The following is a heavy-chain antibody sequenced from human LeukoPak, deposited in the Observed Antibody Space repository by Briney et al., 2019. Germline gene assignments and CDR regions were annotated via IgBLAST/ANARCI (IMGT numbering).Heavy chain of an antibody. Sequence: GASVKVSCKASGYTFTSYGISWVRQAPGQGLEWMGWISAYNGNTNYAQKLQGRVTMTTDTSTSTAYMELRSLRSDDTAVYYCARYDILTGYYYGMDVWGQGTTVTVSS. D-gene: IGHD3-9*01. V-gene: IGHV1-18*01. CDR2: ISAYNGNT. CDR1: GYTFTSYG. CDR3: ARYDILTGYYYGMDV. J-gene: IGHJ6*02.